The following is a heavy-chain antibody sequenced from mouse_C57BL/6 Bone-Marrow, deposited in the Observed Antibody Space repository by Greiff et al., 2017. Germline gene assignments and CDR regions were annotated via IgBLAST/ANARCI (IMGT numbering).Heavy chain of an antibody. Sequence: QVQLQQPGAELVKPGASVKLSCKASGYTFTSYWMHWVKQRPGQGLEWIGMIHPNRGSTNYNEKFKSKATLTVDKSSSTAYMQLSSLTSEDSAVYYCAGSSIYYDYDGAYWGQGTLVTVSA. CDR1: GYTFTSYW. CDR3: AGSSIYYDYDGAY. D-gene: IGHD2-4*01. J-gene: IGHJ3*01. CDR2: IHPNRGST. V-gene: IGHV1-64*01.